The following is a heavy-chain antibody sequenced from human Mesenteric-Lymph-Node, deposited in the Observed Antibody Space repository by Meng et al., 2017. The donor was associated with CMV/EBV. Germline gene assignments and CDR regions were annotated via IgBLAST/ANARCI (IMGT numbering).Heavy chain of an antibody. J-gene: IGHJ4*02. Sequence: SETLSLTCTVSGGSISSSSYYWGWIRQPPGKGLEWIGSIYYSGTTYYNPSLKSRVTISVDTSKNQFSLKLSSVTAADTAVYYCARGSDAGGYSDGWYEIDYWGQGTLVTVSS. D-gene: IGHD6-19*01. CDR3: ARGSDAGGYSDGWYEIDY. V-gene: IGHV4-39*01. CDR1: GGSISSSSYY. CDR2: IYYSGTT.